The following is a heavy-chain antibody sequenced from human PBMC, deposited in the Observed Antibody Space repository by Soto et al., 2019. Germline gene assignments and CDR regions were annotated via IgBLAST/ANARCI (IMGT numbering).Heavy chain of an antibody. CDR2: ITSDTNTI. V-gene: IGHV3-48*02. J-gene: IGHJ4*02. Sequence: EVQLVESGGGLVQPGGSLRLTCVASGFPFSIYSMNWVRQAPGTGLEWSSYITSDTNTIKYADSVKGRFTISRDNAKNLVYLQMNSLRDEDTAVYFCARSVEGHFDYWGQGTVVTVSS. CDR1: GFPFSIYS. D-gene: IGHD6-19*01. CDR3: ARSVEGHFDY.